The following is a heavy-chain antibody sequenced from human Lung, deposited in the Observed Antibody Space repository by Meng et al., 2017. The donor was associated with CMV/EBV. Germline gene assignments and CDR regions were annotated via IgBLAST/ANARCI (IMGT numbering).Heavy chain of an antibody. CDR2: IYSGGSK. D-gene: IGHD3-22*01. V-gene: IGHV3-53*01. CDR3: ATSYYDGSGYSTGDY. CDR1: GFTVSSIY. Sequence: SXAASGFTVSSIYMSWVRQAPGKGLEWVSVIYSGGSKYYADSVKGRFTISRDNSKNTVFLQMNSLRADDTAVYYCATSYYDGSGYSTGDYWGQGTLVTVSS. J-gene: IGHJ4*02.